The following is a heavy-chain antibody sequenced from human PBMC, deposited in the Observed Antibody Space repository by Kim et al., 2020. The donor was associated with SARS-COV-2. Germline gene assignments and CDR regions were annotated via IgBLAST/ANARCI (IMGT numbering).Heavy chain of an antibody. CDR2: ISSSSRTI. V-gene: IGHV3-48*02. CDR1: GFTFSSYR. J-gene: IGHJ4*02. Sequence: GGSLRLSCAASGFTFSSYRMNWIRQAPGKGLEWVSFISSSSRTIYYADSVKGRFTISRDNAQNSLFLQMNSLRDEDTAVYYCARDWYCSSANCYWGKFDHWGQGTLVTVSS. CDR3: ARDWYCSSANCYWGKFDH. D-gene: IGHD2-2*01.